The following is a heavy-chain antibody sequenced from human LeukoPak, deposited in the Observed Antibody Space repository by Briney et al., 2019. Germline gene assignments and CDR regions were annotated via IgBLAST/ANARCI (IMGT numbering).Heavy chain of an antibody. Sequence: GGSLRLSCAASGFTFSSYDMHWVRQATGKGLEWVSAIGTAGDTYYPGSVKGRFTISRENAKNSLYLQMNSLRAGDTAVYYCARNPVDTYYYGMDVWGQGTLVTVSS. CDR1: GFTFSSYD. CDR2: IGTAGDT. CDR3: ARNPVDTYYYGMDV. V-gene: IGHV3-13*01. D-gene: IGHD5-18*01. J-gene: IGHJ6*02.